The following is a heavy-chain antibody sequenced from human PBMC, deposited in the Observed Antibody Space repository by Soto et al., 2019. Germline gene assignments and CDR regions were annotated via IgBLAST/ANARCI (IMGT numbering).Heavy chain of an antibody. J-gene: IGHJ4*02. D-gene: IGHD4-17*01. V-gene: IGHV1-3*01. CDR3: AREEQLTTVVTPPGY. CDR2: INAGNGNT. CDR1: GYTFTSYA. Sequence: QVQLVQSGAEVKKPGASVKVSCKASGYTFTSYAMHWVRQAPGQRLEWMGWINAGNGNTKYSQKFQGRVTITRDTSASTAYMELSSLRSEDTAVYYCAREEQLTTVVTPPGYWGQGTLVTVSS.